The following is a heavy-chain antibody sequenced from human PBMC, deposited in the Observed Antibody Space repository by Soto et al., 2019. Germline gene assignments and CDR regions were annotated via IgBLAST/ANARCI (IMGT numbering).Heavy chain of an antibody. J-gene: IGHJ5*02. V-gene: IGHV1-2*02. CDR2: INPNSGGT. D-gene: IGHD3-22*01. CDR1: GYTFTGSY. Sequence: ASVKVSCKASGYTFTGSYMHWVRQSPGQGLEWMGWINPNSGGTNYAQKFQGRVTMTRDTSISTAYMELSRLRSDDTAVYYCARDRRPDYYDSSGYGNWFDPWGQGTLVTVSS. CDR3: ARDRRPDYYDSSGYGNWFDP.